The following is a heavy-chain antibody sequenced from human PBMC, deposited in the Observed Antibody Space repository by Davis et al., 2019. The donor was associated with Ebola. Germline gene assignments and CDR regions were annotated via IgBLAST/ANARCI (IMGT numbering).Heavy chain of an antibody. Sequence: PSETLSLTCAVYGGSFSGYYWSWIRQPPGKGLEWIGEINHSGSTNYNPSLKSRVTISVDTSKNQFSLKLSSVTAADTAVYYCARDRPIAARRWWYFDLWGRGTLVTVSS. CDR1: GGSFSGYY. D-gene: IGHD6-6*01. J-gene: IGHJ2*01. CDR3: ARDRPIAARRWWYFDL. CDR2: INHSGST. V-gene: IGHV4-34*01.